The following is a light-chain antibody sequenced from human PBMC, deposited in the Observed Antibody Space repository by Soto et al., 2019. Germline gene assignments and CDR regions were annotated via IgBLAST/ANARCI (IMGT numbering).Light chain of an antibody. CDR1: QYINTR. V-gene: IGKV3-20*01. J-gene: IGKJ5*01. CDR3: QQYGSSGT. CDR2: QTS. Sequence: EIVLTQSPATLSSFPGDRVTLSCRASQYINTRLAWYQHRPGQAPRLLIYQTSIRAAGIPARFSASGPGTDFTLTISRLEPEDFAVYYCQQYGSSGTFGQGTRLEIK.